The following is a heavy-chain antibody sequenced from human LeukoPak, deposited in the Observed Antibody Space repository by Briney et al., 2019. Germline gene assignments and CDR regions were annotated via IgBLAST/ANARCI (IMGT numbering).Heavy chain of an antibody. J-gene: IGHJ5*02. CDR1: VYTFTVYY. CDR3: AREGQQLVLGWFDR. V-gene: IGHV1-2*02. CDR2: INPNSGGT. D-gene: IGHD6-13*01. Sequence: GASVRVSCMASVYTFTVYYMHWVRQAPGQGLEWMGWINPNSGGTNYAQKFQGRVTMTRDKSISTAYMELSRLSSDDTAVYYCAREGQQLVLGWFDRWGQGTLVTVSS.